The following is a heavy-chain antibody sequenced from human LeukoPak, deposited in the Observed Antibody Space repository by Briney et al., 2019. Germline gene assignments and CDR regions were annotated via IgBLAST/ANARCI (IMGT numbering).Heavy chain of an antibody. D-gene: IGHD2-15*01. V-gene: IGHV1-18*01. CDR2: ISAYNGNT. J-gene: IGHJ4*02. CDR3: ARGAQISCLGARCYPFDN. Sequence: ASVKVSCKASGYTFTSYGIRWVRQAPGQGLEWMGWISAYNGNTNYAQKLQGRVTMTTDTSTSTVYMELSSLRSEDTALYYCARGAQISCLGARCYPFDNWGQGTVVTVSS. CDR1: GYTFTSYG.